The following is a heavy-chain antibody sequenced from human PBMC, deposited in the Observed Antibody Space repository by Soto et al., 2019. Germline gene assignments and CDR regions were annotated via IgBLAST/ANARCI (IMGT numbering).Heavy chain of an antibody. J-gene: IGHJ4*02. CDR2: IYWDDDK. CDR1: GFSLSTSGVG. D-gene: IGHD6-19*01. Sequence: PTLVNPTQTLTLTCTFSGFSLSTSGVGVGWIRQSPGRALEWLALIYWDDDKRYSPSLKSRLTITKDTSKNQVVLIMTNMDPVDTATYYCAHRSYSSGHLTFDYWGQGTLVTVSS. V-gene: IGHV2-5*02. CDR3: AHRSYSSGHLTFDY.